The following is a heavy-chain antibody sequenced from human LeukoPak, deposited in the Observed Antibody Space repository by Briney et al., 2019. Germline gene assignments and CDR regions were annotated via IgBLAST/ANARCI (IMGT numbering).Heavy chain of an antibody. CDR1: GSSISSYY. V-gene: IGHV4-59*08. D-gene: IGHD3-16*01. CDR3: ARHSVRLGDAFDI. Sequence: SETLPLTCAVSGSSISSYYWSWIRQPPGKGLEWIGYIYYSGSTNYNPSLKSRVTISVDTSKNQFSLKLSSVTAADTAVYYCARHSVRLGDAFDIWGQGTMVTVSS. J-gene: IGHJ3*02. CDR2: IYYSGST.